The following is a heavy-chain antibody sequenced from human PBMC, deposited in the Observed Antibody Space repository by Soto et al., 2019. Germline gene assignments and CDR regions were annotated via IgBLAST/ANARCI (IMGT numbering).Heavy chain of an antibody. Sequence: GGSLRLSCVASGFTFSNYWMHWVRQAPGKGLEWVSAISGSGGSAYYADSVKGRFTISRDNSKNTLYLQMNSLRAEDTAVYYCAKDWVSFDYWGQGTLVTVSS. CDR2: ISGSGGSA. V-gene: IGHV3-23*01. J-gene: IGHJ4*02. D-gene: IGHD2-8*01. CDR3: AKDWVSFDY. CDR1: GFTFSNYW.